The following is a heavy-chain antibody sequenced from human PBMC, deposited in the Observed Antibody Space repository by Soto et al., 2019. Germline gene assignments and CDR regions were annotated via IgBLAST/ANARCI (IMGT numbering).Heavy chain of an antibody. CDR2: IIPIFGTA. CDR1: GGTFRSYA. Sequence: QVQLVQSGAEVKKPGSSVKVSCKASGGTFRSYASSWVRQAPGQGLEWMGGIIPIFGTANYAQKFQGRVTITADESTSTAYMELSSRRSEDTAVYYCARSLKSPLIAAADYYYGMDVWGQGTTVSVSS. D-gene: IGHD6-13*01. CDR3: ARSLKSPLIAAADYYYGMDV. V-gene: IGHV1-69*01. J-gene: IGHJ6*02.